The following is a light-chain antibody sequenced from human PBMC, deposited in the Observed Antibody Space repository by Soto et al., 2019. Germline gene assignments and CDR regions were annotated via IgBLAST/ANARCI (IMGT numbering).Light chain of an antibody. CDR3: QQRSNWPAN. CDR1: QSVSNNY. J-gene: IGKJ5*01. Sequence: EIVLTQSPGTLSLSPGERATLSCRASQSVSNNYLAWYQQKPGQAPRLLIYGASNRATGTPARFSGSGSGTDFTLTISNLEPEDFAVYYCQQRSNWPANFGQGTRLEIK. V-gene: IGKV3-11*01. CDR2: GAS.